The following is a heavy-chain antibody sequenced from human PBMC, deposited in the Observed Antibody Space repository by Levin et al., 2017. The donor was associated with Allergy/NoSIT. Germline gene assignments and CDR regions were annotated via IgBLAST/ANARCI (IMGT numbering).Heavy chain of an antibody. J-gene: IGHJ4*02. CDR2: IYHSGST. V-gene: IGHV4-4*02. D-gene: IGHD6-19*01. Sequence: KTSETLSLTCAVSGGSISSSNWWSWVRQPPGKGLEWIGEIYHSGSTNYNPSLKSRVTISVDKSKNQFSLKLSSVTAADTAVYYCATTRGLAVAGTGGAFDYWGQGTLVTVSS. CDR1: GGSISSSNW. CDR3: ATTRGLAVAGTGGAFDY.